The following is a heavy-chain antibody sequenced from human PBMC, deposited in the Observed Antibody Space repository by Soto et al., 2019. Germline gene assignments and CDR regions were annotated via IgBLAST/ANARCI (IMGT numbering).Heavy chain of an antibody. CDR3: VRELWGQSDP. J-gene: IGHJ5*02. CDR2: INNSGKT. V-gene: IGHV4-39*01. CDR1: GGSISSSSYY. Sequence: QLQLRESGPGLVKPSETLSLTCTVSGGSISSSSYYWAWIRQPPGQGLEWIGSINNSGKTYYKPSLKSRVTISVDTPKNQFSLRLTPVTAADTAVYYCVRELWGQSDPWGQGTLVTVSS. D-gene: IGHD2-21*01.